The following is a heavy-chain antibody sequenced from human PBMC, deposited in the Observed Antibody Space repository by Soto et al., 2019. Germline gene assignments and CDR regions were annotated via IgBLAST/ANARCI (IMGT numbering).Heavy chain of an antibody. J-gene: IGHJ6*02. CDR2: ISADGRKA. V-gene: IGHV3-30*18. Sequence: PEGSLRLSCVASGFTFSAFGMHWVRQAPGKGLVWVAVISADGRKAFYADSVKGRFTISRDSPHNALFLDLSSMRGDYTAVYFCAKDRGSWDYYYGMDAWGQGTTVTVSS. CDR1: GFTFSAFG. D-gene: IGHD3-10*01. CDR3: AKDRGSWDYYYGMDA.